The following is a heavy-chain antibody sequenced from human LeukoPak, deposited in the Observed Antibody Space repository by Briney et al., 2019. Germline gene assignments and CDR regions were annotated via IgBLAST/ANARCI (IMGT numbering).Heavy chain of an antibody. Sequence: PGGSLRLSCAASGFTFSSYGMHWVRQAPGKGLEWVAVISYDGSNKYYADSVKGRFTISRDNSKNTLYLQMNSLRAEDTAVYYCAKEMGVVVVAATPFDYWGQGTLVTVSS. J-gene: IGHJ4*02. CDR3: AKEMGVVVVAATPFDY. CDR2: ISYDGSNK. V-gene: IGHV3-30*18. D-gene: IGHD2-15*01. CDR1: GFTFSSYG.